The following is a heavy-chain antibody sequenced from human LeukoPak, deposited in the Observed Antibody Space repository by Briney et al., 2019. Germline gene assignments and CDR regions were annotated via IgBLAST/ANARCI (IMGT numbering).Heavy chain of an antibody. J-gene: IGHJ2*01. D-gene: IGHD4-17*01. Sequence: PGGSLRLSCAASGFTVSSNYMSWVRQAPGKGLEWVSVIYRGGGTHYAGSVEGRFTISRDKSKNTVYLQLNSLRAEDTAVYYCARSPDYGDPYWYFDLWGRGTLVTVSS. V-gene: IGHV3-53*01. CDR1: GFTVSSNY. CDR2: IYRGGGT. CDR3: ARSPDYGDPYWYFDL.